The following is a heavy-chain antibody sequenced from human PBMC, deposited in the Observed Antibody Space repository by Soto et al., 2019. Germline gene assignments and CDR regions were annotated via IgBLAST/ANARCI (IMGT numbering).Heavy chain of an antibody. Sequence: GASGKVSCKASGYTFTRYAMHWVRQAPGQRLEWMGWINAGNDNTKYSQKYQGRVTITRDTSASTAYMELSSLRSEDTAVYYCARGVGGIYYDFNWFDPWGQGTLVTVSS. CDR1: GYTFTRYA. D-gene: IGHD3-22*01. V-gene: IGHV1-3*01. CDR3: ARGVGGIYYDFNWFDP. J-gene: IGHJ5*02. CDR2: INAGNDNT.